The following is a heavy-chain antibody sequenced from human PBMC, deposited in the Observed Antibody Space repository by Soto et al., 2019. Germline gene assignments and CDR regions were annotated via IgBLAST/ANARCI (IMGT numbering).Heavy chain of an antibody. V-gene: IGHV3-30-3*01. J-gene: IGHJ3*01. Sequence: QVQLVESGGGVVQPGRSLRLSCAASGFTFSSSGFTFSNYAMHWVRQAPGKGLEWVAAISYDGRNKYYADSVEGRFIISRDNSKDTLSLQINTLRPEETAVYYCARAQVAFHVWCQGTMITVSS. CDR3: ARAQVAFHV. CDR1: GFTFSSSGFTFSNYA. CDR2: ISYDGRNK.